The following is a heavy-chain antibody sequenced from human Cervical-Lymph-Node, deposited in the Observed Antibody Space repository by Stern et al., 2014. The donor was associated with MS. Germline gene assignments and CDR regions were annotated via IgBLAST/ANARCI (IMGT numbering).Heavy chain of an antibody. J-gene: IGHJ4*02. CDR1: GYTFGSYG. V-gene: IGHV1-18*01. Sequence: VQLVESGAEVKKPGASVKGSCKASGYTFGSYGFHWVRQAPGQGLQWMGWIDVYSGNTKNAQMFQGRVTLTTDTSTNTAYMELRSLKPDDTAMYYCARDKREGDYWGQGTLVTVSS. D-gene: IGHD1-26*01. CDR2: IDVYSGNT. CDR3: ARDKREGDY.